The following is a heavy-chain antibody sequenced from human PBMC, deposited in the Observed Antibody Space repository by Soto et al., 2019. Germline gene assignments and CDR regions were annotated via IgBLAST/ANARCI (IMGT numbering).Heavy chain of an antibody. CDR1: GFTFSSYA. CDR3: ARVGATTVTHYYFDY. CDR2: ISYDGSNK. D-gene: IGHD4-4*01. J-gene: IGHJ4*02. V-gene: IGHV3-30-3*01. Sequence: QVQLVESGGGVVQPGRSLRLSCAASGFTFSSYAMHWVRQAPGKGLEWVAVISYDGSNKYYADSVKGRFTISRDNSKNTRYLQMNSLRAEDTAVYYWARVGATTVTHYYFDYWGQGTLVTVSS.